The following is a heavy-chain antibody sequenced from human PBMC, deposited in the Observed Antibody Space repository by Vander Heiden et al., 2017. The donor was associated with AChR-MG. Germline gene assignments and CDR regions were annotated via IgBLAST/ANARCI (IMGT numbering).Heavy chain of an antibody. CDR2: ITKSDAGT. CDR1: ALKLRDYV. Sequence: EVELSQSGGGLVQPGGSLRPSCADSALKLRDYVMSWVRQSPGKGLEWVSSITKSDAGTYYADSVKGRFTISRDRSKNTLYLQMNSLRAEDTAIYYCVKDDVYWGQGTLVSVSS. J-gene: IGHJ4*02. CDR3: VKDDVY. V-gene: IGHV3-23*01.